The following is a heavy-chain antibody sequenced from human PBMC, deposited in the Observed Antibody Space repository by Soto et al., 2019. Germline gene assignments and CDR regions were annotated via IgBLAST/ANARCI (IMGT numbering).Heavy chain of an antibody. CDR1: GGTFSSYA. CDR2: IIPIFGTA. Sequence: QVQLVQSGAEVKKPGSSVKVSCKASGGTFSSYAISWVRQAPGQGLEWMGGIIPIFGTANYAQKFQGRVTITADEYTSTAYMELSSLRSEDTAVYYCARDSSHYDILTTPRYGMDVWGQGTTVTVSS. D-gene: IGHD3-9*01. V-gene: IGHV1-69*12. CDR3: ARDSSHYDILTTPRYGMDV. J-gene: IGHJ6*02.